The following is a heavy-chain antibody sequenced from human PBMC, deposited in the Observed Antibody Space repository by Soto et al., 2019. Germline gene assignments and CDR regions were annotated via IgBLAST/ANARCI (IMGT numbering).Heavy chain of an antibody. CDR2: INPDSGGK. D-gene: IGHD2-21*01. Sequence: VASVKVSCKASGYTFTGYYIHWFRQARGQGLEWMGWINPDSGGKNYAQKFQGRVTMTRDTSISTAYMELSRLRSDDTAVYSCARGVIPHWGQGTPVTVSS. V-gene: IGHV1-2*02. CDR3: ARGVIPH. CDR1: GYTFTGYY. J-gene: IGHJ4*02.